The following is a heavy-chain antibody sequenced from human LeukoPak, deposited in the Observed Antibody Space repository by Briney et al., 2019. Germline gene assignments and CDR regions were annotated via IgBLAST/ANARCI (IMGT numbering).Heavy chain of an antibody. V-gene: IGHV4-61*02. CDR2: IYTSGST. CDR3: ARDPYSSGWTFDY. D-gene: IGHD6-19*01. CDR1: GGSISSGSYY. J-gene: IGHJ4*02. Sequence: NPSETLSLTCTVPGGSISSGSYYWSCIRQPAGRGLEWIGRIYTSGSTNYNPSLKSRVTISVDTSKNQFSLKLSSVTAADTAVYYCARDPYSSGWTFDYWGQGTLVTVSS.